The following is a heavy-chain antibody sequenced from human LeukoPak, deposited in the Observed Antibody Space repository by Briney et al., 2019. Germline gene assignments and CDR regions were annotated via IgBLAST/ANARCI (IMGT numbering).Heavy chain of an antibody. CDR2: ISGSGGST. Sequence: GGSLRLSCAASGFTFSSYVMSWVRQAPGKGLEWVSAISGSGGSTYYADSVKGRFTISRDNSKNTLYLQMNSLRAEDTAVYYCAKTESGWYWYFDLWGRGTLVTVSS. J-gene: IGHJ2*01. D-gene: IGHD6-19*01. CDR1: GFTFSSYV. V-gene: IGHV3-23*01. CDR3: AKTESGWYWYFDL.